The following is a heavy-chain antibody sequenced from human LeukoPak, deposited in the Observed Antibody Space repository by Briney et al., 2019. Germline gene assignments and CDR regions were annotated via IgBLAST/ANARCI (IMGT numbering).Heavy chain of an antibody. D-gene: IGHD3-3*01. CDR1: GGTFSSYA. CDR3: ATAYYDFWSGYLYYYYTDV. CDR2: IIPIFGTA. Sequence: VASVTVSCKASGGTFSSYAISWVRQAPGQGLEWMGGIIPIFGTANYAQKFQGRVTITTDESTSTAYMELSSLRSEDTAVYYCATAYYDFWSGYLYYYYTDVWGKGTTVTVSS. J-gene: IGHJ6*03. V-gene: IGHV1-69*05.